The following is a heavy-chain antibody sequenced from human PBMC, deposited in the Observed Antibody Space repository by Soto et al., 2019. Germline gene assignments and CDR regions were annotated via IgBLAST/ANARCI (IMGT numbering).Heavy chain of an antibody. J-gene: IGHJ4*02. CDR3: AHKGGGDRILDY. CDR2: IYWDDDK. Sequence: QITLKESGPTLVKPTQTLTLTCTFSGFSLSTRGVGVGWIRQPPGKALEWLALIYWDDDKRYSPSLKSRLTIPKDTSKNQVVLKMTHMDPVDKSTYFCAHKGGGDRILDYWGQGTLVTVSS. D-gene: IGHD3-16*01. CDR1: GFSLSTRGVG. V-gene: IGHV2-5*02.